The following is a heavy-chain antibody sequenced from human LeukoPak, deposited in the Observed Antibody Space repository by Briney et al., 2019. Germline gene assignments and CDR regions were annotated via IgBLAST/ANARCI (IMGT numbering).Heavy chain of an antibody. D-gene: IGHD6-13*01. CDR2: TRNKANSYTT. CDR1: GFTFSDHS. V-gene: IGHV3-72*01. J-gene: IGHJ4*02. CDR3: AREQSSWYAGYFDY. Sequence: GGSLRLSCAASGFTFSDHSMDWVRQAPGKGLEWVGRTRNKANSYTTEYAASVKGRFTISRDDSKNSLYLQMNSLKTEDTAVYYCAREQSSWYAGYFDYWGQGTLVTVSS.